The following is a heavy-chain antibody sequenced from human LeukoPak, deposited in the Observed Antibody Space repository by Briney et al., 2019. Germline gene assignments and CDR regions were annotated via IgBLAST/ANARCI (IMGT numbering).Heavy chain of an antibody. Sequence: TGGPLRLSCAASGFTFSNAWMSWVRQAPGKGLEWVGRIKSKTDGGTTDYAAPVKGRFTISRDDSKNTLYLQMNSLKTEDTAVYYCTTEGFLLWFGESTFQHWGQGTLVTVSS. J-gene: IGHJ1*01. V-gene: IGHV3-15*01. CDR1: GFTFSNAW. CDR3: TTEGFLLWFGESTFQH. D-gene: IGHD3-10*01. CDR2: IKSKTDGGTT.